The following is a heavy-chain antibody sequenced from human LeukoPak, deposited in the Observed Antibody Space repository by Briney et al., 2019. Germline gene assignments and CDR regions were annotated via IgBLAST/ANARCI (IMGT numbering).Heavy chain of an antibody. V-gene: IGHV4-59*08. CDR1: GGSMTRYY. D-gene: IGHD3-3*01. CDR2: IHYTGST. Sequence: SETLSLTCTVSGGSMTRYYWSWVRQPPGKGLEWIGYIHYTGSTNYNPSLESRVTISVDTSKNQFSLKLSSVTAADTAVYYCARHVTIFGVVITFIQFDPWGQGTLVTVSS. CDR3: ARHVTIFGVVITFIQFDP. J-gene: IGHJ5*02.